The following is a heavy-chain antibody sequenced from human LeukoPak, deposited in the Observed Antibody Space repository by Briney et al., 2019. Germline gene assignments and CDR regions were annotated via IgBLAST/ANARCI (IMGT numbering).Heavy chain of an antibody. CDR2: IRSKAYGGAT. CDR1: GFTFDDYA. Sequence: QAGGSLRLSCTASGFTFDDYAMSWVRQAPGKGLEWVGFIRSKAYGGATKYAASVKGRFTISRDDSKTIAYLQMNSLKSEDTAVYYCSRAQRFLEWLRMDYWGQGTLVTVSS. V-gene: IGHV3-49*04. D-gene: IGHD3-3*01. J-gene: IGHJ4*02. CDR3: SRAQRFLEWLRMDY.